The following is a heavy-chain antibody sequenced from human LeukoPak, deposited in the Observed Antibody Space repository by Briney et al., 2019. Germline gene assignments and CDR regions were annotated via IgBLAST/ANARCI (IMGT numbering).Heavy chain of an antibody. CDR3: ARGISHYDFWSGPYYYYGMDV. CDR1: GGSIRSSYYY. CDR2: IYDSGST. Sequence: SETLSLTCTVSGGSIRSSYYYWGWVRQPPGKGLEWIGSIYDSGSTYYNPSLKSRVTISVDTSKNQFSLKLSSVTAADTAVYYCARGISHYDFWSGPYYYYGMDVWGQGTTVTVSS. V-gene: IGHV4-39*01. J-gene: IGHJ6*02. D-gene: IGHD3-3*01.